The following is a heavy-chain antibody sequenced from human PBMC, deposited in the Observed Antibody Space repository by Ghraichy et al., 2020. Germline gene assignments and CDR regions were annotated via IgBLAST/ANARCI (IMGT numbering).Heavy chain of an antibody. J-gene: IGHJ1*01. CDR1: GGSISSSDYF. CDR2: IFYTGTT. CDR3: ARGGITGAADYFRH. V-gene: IGHV4-30-4*08. Sequence: TLSLTCTVSGGSISSSDYFWNWIRQPPGKGLEWIGYIFYTGTTYYNPSLKSRVTISVDTSKNQFSLHLESVTAADTAVYYCARGGITGAADYFRHWGQGTLVTVSS. D-gene: IGHD1-14*01.